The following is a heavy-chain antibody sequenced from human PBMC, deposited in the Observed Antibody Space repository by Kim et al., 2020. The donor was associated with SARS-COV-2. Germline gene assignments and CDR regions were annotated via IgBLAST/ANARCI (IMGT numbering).Heavy chain of an antibody. D-gene: IGHD1-1*01. CDR1: GVAFSTSI. J-gene: IGHJ5*02. CDR2: ISNSGGRT. V-gene: IGHV3-23*01. CDR3: AKPTTGALGWFDP. Sequence: GGSLRLSCAASGVAFSTSIISWVRQAPGRGLEWVSSISNSGGRTYYRDFVKGRFTISKDDSMNTVYLQMNSLRAEDTAVYYCAKPTTGALGWFDPWRQGTRVTVSS.